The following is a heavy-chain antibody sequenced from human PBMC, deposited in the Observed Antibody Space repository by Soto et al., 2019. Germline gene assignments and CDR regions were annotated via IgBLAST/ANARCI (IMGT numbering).Heavy chain of an antibody. D-gene: IGHD2-15*01. Sequence: QVQLVQSGAEVKKPGASVKVSCKASGYTFTSYYMHWVRQAPGQGLEWMGIINPSGGSTSYAQKVPGRVTMTRDTSTSTVYMELISLRSEDTAVYYCARDRKPSIGAFDIWGQETMVTVSS. V-gene: IGHV1-46*01. CDR1: GYTFTSYY. CDR3: ARDRKPSIGAFDI. J-gene: IGHJ3*02. CDR2: INPSGGST.